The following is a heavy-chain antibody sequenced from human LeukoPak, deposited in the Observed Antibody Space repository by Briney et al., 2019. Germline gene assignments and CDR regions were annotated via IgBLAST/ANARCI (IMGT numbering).Heavy chain of an antibody. CDR2: ISSSSSYI. Sequence: GGSLRLSCAASGFTFSSYSMNWVRQAPGKGLEWVSSISSSSSYIYYADSVKGRFTISRDNAKNSLYLQVNSLRAEDTAVYYCAKDHLVAGLYFDYWGQGTLVTVSS. D-gene: IGHD6-19*01. CDR3: AKDHLVAGLYFDY. V-gene: IGHV3-21*04. J-gene: IGHJ4*02. CDR1: GFTFSSYS.